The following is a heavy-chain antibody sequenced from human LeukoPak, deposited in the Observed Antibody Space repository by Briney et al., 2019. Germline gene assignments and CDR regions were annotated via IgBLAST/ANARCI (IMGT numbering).Heavy chain of an antibody. J-gene: IGHJ4*02. CDR1: GFNFTTYW. CDR2: IYPGDSDT. Sequence: GESLKISCKGSGFNFTTYWIGWVRQMPGKGLEWMGIIYPGDSDTRYSPSFQGQVTMSADKSINTAYLQWSSLKASDTAMYYCARRAGHCSGGSCYFFDYWGQGTLVTASS. V-gene: IGHV5-51*01. CDR3: ARRAGHCSGGSCYFFDY. D-gene: IGHD2-15*01.